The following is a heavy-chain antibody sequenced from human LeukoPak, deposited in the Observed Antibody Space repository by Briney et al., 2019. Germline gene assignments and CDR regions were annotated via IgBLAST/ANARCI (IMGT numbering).Heavy chain of an antibody. CDR1: GGSFSTYY. J-gene: IGHJ5*02. Sequence: PSETLSLTCAVYGGSFSTYYWSWILQPPGKGLEWIGEINHSGSTNYNPSLKSRVTISVDMSKNQFSLKLSSVTAADTAVYYCAGDYDSSGYYYSSWGQGTLVTVSS. CDR3: AGDYDSSGYYYSS. CDR2: INHSGST. D-gene: IGHD3-22*01. V-gene: IGHV4-34*01.